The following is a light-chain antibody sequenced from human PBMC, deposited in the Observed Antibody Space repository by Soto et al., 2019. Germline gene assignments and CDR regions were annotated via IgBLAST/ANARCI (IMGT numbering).Light chain of an antibody. J-gene: IGKJ2*01. Sequence: DIQMTQSPSTLSASVGDRVTITCRASQSISSWLAWYQQKPGKAPKLLIYKASSLESGVPSRFSGYGSGTEFTLTISSLQPDDFATYYCQQYNSYSRDTFGQGTKLEIK. CDR1: QSISSW. CDR2: KAS. CDR3: QQYNSYSRDT. V-gene: IGKV1-5*03.